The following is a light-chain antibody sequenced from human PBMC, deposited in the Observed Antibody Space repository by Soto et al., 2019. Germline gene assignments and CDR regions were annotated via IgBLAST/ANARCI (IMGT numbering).Light chain of an antibody. CDR3: CSSAGSDNYVL. CDR2: EAT. J-gene: IGLJ2*01. CDR1: STNIGSSSL. V-gene: IGLV2-23*01. Sequence: QSALTQPASVSGSPGQSSTISCTGSSTNIGSSSLVSWSQQHPGKAPKRMIYEATKRPSGLSDRFSGSKSGNTASLTISGLQAEDEADYFCCSSAGSDNYVLFGGGTKLTVL.